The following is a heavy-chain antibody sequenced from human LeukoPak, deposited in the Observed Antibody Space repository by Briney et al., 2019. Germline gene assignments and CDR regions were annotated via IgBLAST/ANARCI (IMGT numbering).Heavy chain of an antibody. CDR1: GGSINNYY. V-gene: IGHV4-59*08. CDR3: ARRQYYDSSGYWYYFDY. D-gene: IGHD3-22*01. Sequence: SETLSLTCTVSGGSINNYYWSWIRQPPGQGLECIGQIYYSGSTNYNPSLKSRVTILVDTSKNQFSLNLRSVTAADTAIYYCARRQYYDSSGYWYYFDYWGRGILVTVSS. J-gene: IGHJ4*02. CDR2: IYYSGST.